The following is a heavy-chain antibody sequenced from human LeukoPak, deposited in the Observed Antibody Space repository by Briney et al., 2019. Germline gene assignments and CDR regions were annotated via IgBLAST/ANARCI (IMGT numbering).Heavy chain of an antibody. Sequence: SETLSLTCTVSGGSISSYYWSWIRQPPGKGLEWIGYIYYSGSTNYNPSLKSRVTISVDTSKNQFSLKLSSVTAADTAVYYCARELERPTNWFDPWGQGTLVTVSS. V-gene: IGHV4-59*12. CDR2: IYYSGST. J-gene: IGHJ5*02. CDR1: GGSISSYY. D-gene: IGHD1-1*01. CDR3: ARELERPTNWFDP.